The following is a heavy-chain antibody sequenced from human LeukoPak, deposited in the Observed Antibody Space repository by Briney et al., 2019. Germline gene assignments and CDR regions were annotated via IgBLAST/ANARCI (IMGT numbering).Heavy chain of an antibody. CDR2: ISYDGGNK. J-gene: IGHJ4*02. V-gene: IGHV3-30*03. D-gene: IGHD1-14*01. Sequence: GGSLRLSCAASGFTFSSYDMHWDRQAPGKGLEWVAIISYDGGNKYYADSVKGRFTISRDNSKNTLFLQMNSLRAEDTAVYFCARSYQRYYFDYWGQGTLVTVSS. CDR1: GFTFSSYD. CDR3: ARSYQRYYFDY.